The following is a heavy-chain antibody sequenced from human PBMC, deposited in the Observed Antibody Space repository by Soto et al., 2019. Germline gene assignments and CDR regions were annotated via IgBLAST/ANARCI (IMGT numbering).Heavy chain of an antibody. J-gene: IGHJ4*02. D-gene: IGHD3-22*01. CDR3: ARVYYDSSGYHFDY. CDR1: GFTFSSYA. Sequence: GGSLRLSCAASGFTFSSYAMSWVRQAPGKGLEWVSDISSSSSTIYYADSVKGRFTISRDNAKNSLYLQMNSLRAEDTAVYYCARVYYDSSGYHFDYWGQGTLVTVSS. V-gene: IGHV3-48*01. CDR2: ISSSSSTI.